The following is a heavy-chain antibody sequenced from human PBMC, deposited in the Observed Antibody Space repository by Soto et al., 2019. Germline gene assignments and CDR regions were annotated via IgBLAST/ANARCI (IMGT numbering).Heavy chain of an antibody. J-gene: IGHJ4*02. V-gene: IGHV3-66*01. CDR1: GFTVSSNY. Sequence: EVQLVESGGGLVQPGGSLRLSCAASGFTVSSNYMSWVRQAPGKGLEWVSVIYSGGSTYYADSVKGRFTISRANSKKTLYLKMNSMRAEDTAVYDCAREVNYYDSSGEALWGPAGSVDYWVQGTLVTVSS. CDR2: IYSGGST. CDR3: AREVNYYDSSGEALWGPAGSVDY. D-gene: IGHD3-22*01.